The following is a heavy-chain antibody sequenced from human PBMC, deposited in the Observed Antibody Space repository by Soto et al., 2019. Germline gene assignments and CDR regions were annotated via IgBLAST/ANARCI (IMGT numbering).Heavy chain of an antibody. CDR2: IYHSGST. D-gene: IGHD3-22*01. V-gene: IGHV4-4*02. J-gene: IGHJ4*02. CDR1: GGSISSSNW. Sequence: SETLSLTCAVSGGSISSSNWWSWVRQPPGKGLEWIGEIYHSGSTNYNPSLKSRVTISVDKSKNQFSLKLSSVTAADTAVYYCARKRPRTQYYYDSSGYFTFDYWGQGTLVTVSS. CDR3: ARKRPRTQYYYDSSGYFTFDY.